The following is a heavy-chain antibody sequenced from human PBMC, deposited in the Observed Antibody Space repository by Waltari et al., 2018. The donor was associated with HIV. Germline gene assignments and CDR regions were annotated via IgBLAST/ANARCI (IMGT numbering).Heavy chain of an antibody. CDR3: ASIAYCGGDCYPRGMDV. J-gene: IGHJ6*02. D-gene: IGHD2-21*02. CDR2: IYSGGST. V-gene: IGHV3-66*01. Sequence: EVQLVESGGGLVQPGGSLRLSCAASGFTVSSNYMSWVRQAPGKGLAWVSVIYSGGSTYYADSVKGRFTISRDNAKNTLYLQMNSLRAEDTAVYYCASIAYCGGDCYPRGMDVWGQGTTVTVSS. CDR1: GFTVSSNY.